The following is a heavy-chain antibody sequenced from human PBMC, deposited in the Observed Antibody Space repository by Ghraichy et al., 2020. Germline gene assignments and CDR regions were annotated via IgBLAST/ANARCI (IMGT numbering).Heavy chain of an antibody. CDR1: GGSISSYY. J-gene: IGHJ3*02. Sequence: SQTLSLTCTVSGGSISSYYWSWIRQPPGKGLEWIGYIYYSGSTNYNPSLKSRVTISVDTSKNQFSLKLSSVTAADTAVYYCARDLGYGYCTNGVCYDAFDIWSQGKMVTVFS. V-gene: IGHV4-59*01. CDR3: ARDLGYGYCTNGVCYDAFDI. CDR2: IYYSGST. D-gene: IGHD2-8*01.